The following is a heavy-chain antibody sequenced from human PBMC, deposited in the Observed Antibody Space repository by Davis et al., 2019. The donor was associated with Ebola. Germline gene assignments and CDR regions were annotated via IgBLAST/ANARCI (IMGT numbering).Heavy chain of an antibody. D-gene: IGHD1-1*01. Sequence: GASLKISCAASGFNFRSYWMHWVRQGPGKGPEWVARVNVDGTSTTYADSVKGRFTVSRGNAENTVYLQMTNLRADDTGIYYCARDGQLWDFDYWGQGTLVTVSS. CDR1: GFNFRSYW. V-gene: IGHV3-74*01. CDR2: VNVDGTST. J-gene: IGHJ4*02. CDR3: ARDGQLWDFDY.